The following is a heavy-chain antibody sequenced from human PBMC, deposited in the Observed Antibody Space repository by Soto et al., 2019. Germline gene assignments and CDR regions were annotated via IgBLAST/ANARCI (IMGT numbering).Heavy chain of an antibody. V-gene: IGHV3-7*01. Sequence: GGSLRLSCAASGFTFSSAWMNWVRQAPGKGLEWVAGIKEDGSEKYYVDFVKGRFTISRDNVENSLYLQMNSLRGEDTAVYFCARDRGYSCYDYWGLGPLVTVSS. CDR3: ARDRGYSCYDY. CDR2: IKEDGSEK. D-gene: IGHD5-18*01. J-gene: IGHJ4*02. CDR1: GFTFSSAW.